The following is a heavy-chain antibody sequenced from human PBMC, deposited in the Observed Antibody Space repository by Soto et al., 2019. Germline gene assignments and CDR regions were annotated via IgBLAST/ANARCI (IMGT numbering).Heavy chain of an antibody. CDR2: ISYDGSNK. CDR1: GFTFGSYA. V-gene: IGHV3-30-3*01. J-gene: IGHJ5*02. Sequence: ALRLSCAASGFTFGSYAMHWVRQAPGKGLEWVAVISYDGSNKYYADSVKGRFTISRDNSKNTLYLQMNSLRAEDTAVYYCAREARDIVVVPAVKRPFDPWGQGTLVTVSS. CDR3: AREARDIVVVPAVKRPFDP. D-gene: IGHD2-2*01.